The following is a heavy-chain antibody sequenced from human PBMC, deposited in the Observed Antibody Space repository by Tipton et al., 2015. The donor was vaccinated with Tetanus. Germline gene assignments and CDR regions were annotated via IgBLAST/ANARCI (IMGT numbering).Heavy chain of an antibody. V-gene: IGHV3-74*01. CDR3: TRVRGAPTVTQWDCYYMNV. Sequence: SLRLSCAASGFTFSNYGMHWVRQAPGKGLIWVSRINSDGSNTSYADSVKGRFTISRDNAKNTLYLQLNSLRAEDTAVYYCTRVRGAPTVTQWDCYYMNVWGKGTPVTVSS. CDR1: GFTFSNYG. J-gene: IGHJ6*03. CDR2: INSDGSNT. D-gene: IGHD4-11*01.